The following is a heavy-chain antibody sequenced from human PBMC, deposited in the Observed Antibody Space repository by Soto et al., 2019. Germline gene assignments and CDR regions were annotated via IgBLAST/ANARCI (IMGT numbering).Heavy chain of an antibody. D-gene: IGHD2-2*01. J-gene: IGHJ4*02. Sequence: ASVKVSCKASGYTLSTYALHWVRQAPGQSLEWMGWIDADNYDTKYSQKFQGRVTITRDTSANTAYMEVNSLRHEDTAVYYCARGGSAIFDYWGQGTLVTVS. CDR3: ARGGSAIFDY. V-gene: IGHV1-3*01. CDR1: GYTLSTYA. CDR2: IDADNYDT.